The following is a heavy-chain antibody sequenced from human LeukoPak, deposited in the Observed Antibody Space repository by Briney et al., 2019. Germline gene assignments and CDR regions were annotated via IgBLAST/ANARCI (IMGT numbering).Heavy chain of an antibody. V-gene: IGHV4-59*08. Sequence: SETLSLTCTVSGGSISSYYWSWIRQPPGKGLEWIGYIYYSGSTNYNPSLKSRVTISVDTSKNQLSLKLSSVTAADTAVYYCARHSTSLLGPFDYWGQGTLVTVSS. J-gene: IGHJ4*02. CDR1: GGSISSYY. CDR2: IYYSGST. CDR3: ARHSTSLLGPFDY. D-gene: IGHD2-2*01.